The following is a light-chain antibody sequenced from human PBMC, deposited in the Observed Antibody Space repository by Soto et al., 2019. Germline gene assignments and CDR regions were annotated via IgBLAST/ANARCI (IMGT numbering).Light chain of an antibody. CDR1: NSDVGAYNY. CDR2: DVT. CDR3: SSYTSRSTLYV. Sequence: LTQPASVSGSPGQSITISCTGTNSDVGAYNYVSWYQQHPGKAPKLMIYDVTNRPSGVFNRFSGSKSGNTASLTISGLQAEDEADYYCSSYTSRSTLYVFGTGTKVTVL. J-gene: IGLJ1*01. V-gene: IGLV2-14*03.